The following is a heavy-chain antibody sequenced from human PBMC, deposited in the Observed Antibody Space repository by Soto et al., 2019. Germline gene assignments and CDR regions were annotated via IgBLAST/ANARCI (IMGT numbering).Heavy chain of an antibody. J-gene: IGHJ5*02. CDR3: ARGGSRDGYNPLGS. CDR1: EYTFACYC. CDR2: INPNSGGT. D-gene: IGHD5-12*01. Sequence: XSVKGSCEASEYTFACYCLHSVRQAPGQGLEWMGWINPNSGGTNYAQKFQGRVTMTRDTSISTAYMELSRLRSDDTAVYYCARGGSRDGYNPLGSWGQGTLVTVSS. V-gene: IGHV1-2*02.